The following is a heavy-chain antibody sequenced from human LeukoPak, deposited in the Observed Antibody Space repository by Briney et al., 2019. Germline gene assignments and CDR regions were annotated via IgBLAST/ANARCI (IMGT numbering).Heavy chain of an antibody. CDR3: AKDRAAAAGISPNWFDP. D-gene: IGHD6-13*01. CDR2: ISYDGSNK. V-gene: IGHV3-30*18. CDR1: GFTFSSYG. Sequence: PGGSLRLSCAASGFTFSSYGMHWVRQAPGKGLEWVAVISYDGSNKYYADSVKGRFTISRDNSKNTLYLQMNSLRAEDTAVYYCAKDRAAAAGISPNWFDPWGQGTLVTVSS. J-gene: IGHJ5*02.